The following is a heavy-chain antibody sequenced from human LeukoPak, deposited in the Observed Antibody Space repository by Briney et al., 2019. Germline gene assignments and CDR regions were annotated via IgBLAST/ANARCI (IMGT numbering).Heavy chain of an antibody. CDR2: INHSGST. CDR3: ARRRYSYGYYSYNWFDP. J-gene: IGHJ5*02. D-gene: IGHD5-18*01. V-gene: IGHV4-34*01. CDR1: GGSFSGYY. Sequence: KPSETLPLTCAVYGGSFSGYYWSWIRQPPGKGPEWIGEINHSGSTNYNPSLKSRVTISVDTSKNQFSLKLSSVTAADTAVYYCARRRYSYGYYSYNWFDPWGQGTLVTVSS.